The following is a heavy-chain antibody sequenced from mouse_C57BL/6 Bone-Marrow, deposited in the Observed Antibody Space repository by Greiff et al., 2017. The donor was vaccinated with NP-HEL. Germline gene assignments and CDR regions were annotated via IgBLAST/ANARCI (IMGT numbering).Heavy chain of an antibody. CDR2: INPSTGGT. J-gene: IGHJ2*01. V-gene: IGHV1-42*01. CDR1: GYSFTGYY. D-gene: IGHD3-1*01. CDR3: ARAALMDY. Sequence: EVKLMESGPELVKPGASVKISCKASGYSFTGYYMNWVKQSPEKSLEWIGEINPSTGGTTYNQKFKAKATLTVDKSSSTAYMQLNSLTSEDSAVYYCARAALMDYWGQGTTLTVSS.